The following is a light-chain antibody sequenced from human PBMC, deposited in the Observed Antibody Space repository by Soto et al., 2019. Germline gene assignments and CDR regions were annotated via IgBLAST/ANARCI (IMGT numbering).Light chain of an antibody. Sequence: EIVLTQSPGTLSLSPGERATLSCRASQSVSSNYLAWYQQKPGQAPRLLIYGASSRATGISDRFSGSGSGTDFTLTISGVEPEDFAVYYWQHYGSSPPMYTFGQGNKLEIK. CDR2: GAS. CDR1: QSVSSNY. V-gene: IGKV3-20*01. CDR3: QHYGSSPPMYT. J-gene: IGKJ2*01.